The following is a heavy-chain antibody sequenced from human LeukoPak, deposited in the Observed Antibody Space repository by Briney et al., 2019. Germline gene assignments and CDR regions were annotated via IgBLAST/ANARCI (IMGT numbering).Heavy chain of an antibody. J-gene: IGHJ4*02. V-gene: IGHV1-18*04. D-gene: IGHD1-1*01. Sequence: ASVKVSCKASGYTFTSYGISWVRQAPGQGLEWMGWISAYNGNTNYAQKLQGRVTMTTDTSTSTAYVELRSLRSDDTAVYYCARETRHNWNDYWGQGTLVTVSS. CDR3: ARETRHNWNDY. CDR1: GYTFTSYG. CDR2: ISAYNGNT.